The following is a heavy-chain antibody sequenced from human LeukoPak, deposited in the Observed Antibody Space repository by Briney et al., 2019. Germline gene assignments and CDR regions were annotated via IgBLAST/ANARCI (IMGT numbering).Heavy chain of an antibody. V-gene: IGHV3-23*01. Sequence: GGSLRLSCSASGFTFSSYAMSWVRQAPGKGLEWVSAISGSGGSAYYADSVKGRFTISRDNSKNTLYLQMNSLRAEGTAVYYCAKDRLPYYYDSSGDYWGQGTLVTVSS. J-gene: IGHJ4*02. D-gene: IGHD3-22*01. CDR3: AKDRLPYYYDSSGDY. CDR2: ISGSGGSA. CDR1: GFTFSSYA.